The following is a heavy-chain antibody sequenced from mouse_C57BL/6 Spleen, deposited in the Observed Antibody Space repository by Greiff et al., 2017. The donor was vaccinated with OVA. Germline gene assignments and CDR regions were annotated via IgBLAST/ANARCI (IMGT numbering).Heavy chain of an antibody. J-gene: IGHJ1*03. V-gene: IGHV1-64*01. CDR2: IHPNSGST. CDR1: GYTFTSYW. Sequence: QVQLQQPGAELVKPGASVKLSCKASGYTFTSYWMHWVKQRPGQGLEWIGMIHPNSGSTNYNEKFKSKATLTVDKSSSTAYMQLSSLTSEHSAVYYCARTITTVVGDWYFDVWGTGTTVTVSS. CDR3: ARTITTVVGDWYFDV. D-gene: IGHD1-1*01.